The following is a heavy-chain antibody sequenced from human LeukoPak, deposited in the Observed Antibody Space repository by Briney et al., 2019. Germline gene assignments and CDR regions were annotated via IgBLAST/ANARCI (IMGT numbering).Heavy chain of an antibody. CDR1: GVSISSYY. V-gene: IGHV4-59*08. CDR2: IYYSVST. D-gene: IGHD2-2*01. CDR3: ARCGAQLNWFDP. J-gene: IGHJ5*02. Sequence: PSETLSLTCTVSGVSISSYYWSWIRQPPGKGLEWIGYIYYSVSTYYNPSLKSRVTISVDTSKNPFSLKLNSVTAADSAVYYCARCGAQLNWFDPWGQGTLVTVSS.